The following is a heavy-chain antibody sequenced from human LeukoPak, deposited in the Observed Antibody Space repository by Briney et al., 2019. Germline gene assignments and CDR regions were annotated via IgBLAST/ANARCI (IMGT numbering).Heavy chain of an antibody. Sequence: GGSLRLSSAASGFTFDDYTMHWVRQAPGKGLEWVSLISWDGGSTYYADSVKGRFTISRDNSKNSLYLQMNSLRTEDTALYYCAKDASVHGSLTSGGWFDPWGQGTLVTVSS. D-gene: IGHD3-10*01. CDR1: GFTFDDYT. CDR3: AKDASVHGSLTSGGWFDP. J-gene: IGHJ5*02. V-gene: IGHV3-43*01. CDR2: ISWDGGST.